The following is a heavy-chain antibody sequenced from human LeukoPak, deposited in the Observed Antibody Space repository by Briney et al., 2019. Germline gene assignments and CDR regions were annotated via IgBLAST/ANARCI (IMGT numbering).Heavy chain of an antibody. V-gene: IGHV3-48*01. D-gene: IGHD2-8*01. J-gene: IGHJ4*02. CDR3: AKDYCTNGVCYDY. Sequence: GGSLRLSCAASGFTFSSYSMNWVRQAPGKGLEWVSHITASGTAMFYADSVKGRFTISRDNAKNTLYLQMNSLRAEDTAVYYCAKDYCTNGVCYDYWGQGTLVTVSS. CDR2: ITASGTAM. CDR1: GFTFSSYS.